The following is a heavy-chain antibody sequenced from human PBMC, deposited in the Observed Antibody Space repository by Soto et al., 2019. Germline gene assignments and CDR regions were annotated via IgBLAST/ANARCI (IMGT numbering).Heavy chain of an antibody. CDR3: ARDRSYSLDV. V-gene: IGHV3-74*01. J-gene: IGHJ6*02. CDR2: INSDGSST. CDR1: GSTFSNDL. Sequence: GGSLRLSCAVSGSTFSNDLMHWVRQAPGKGLVWVSHINSDGSSTNYADFVKGRFTIARDNAKNTVYLQMNSLRAEDTAVYYCARDRSYSLDVWGEGPTVTV.